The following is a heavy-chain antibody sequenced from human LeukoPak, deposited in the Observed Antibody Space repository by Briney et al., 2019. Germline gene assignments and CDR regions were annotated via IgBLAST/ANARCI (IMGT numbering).Heavy chain of an antibody. CDR3: ARDLRFLEWLPNYDAFDI. CDR1: GYSISSGHY. J-gene: IGHJ3*02. CDR2: IYHSGST. Sequence: SETLSLTCAVSGYSISSGHYWGWIRQPPGKGLEWIGSIYHSGSTYYNPSLKSRVTISVDTSKNQFSLKLSSVTAADTAVYYCARDLRFLEWLPNYDAFDIWGQGTMVTVSS. V-gene: IGHV4-38-2*02. D-gene: IGHD3-3*01.